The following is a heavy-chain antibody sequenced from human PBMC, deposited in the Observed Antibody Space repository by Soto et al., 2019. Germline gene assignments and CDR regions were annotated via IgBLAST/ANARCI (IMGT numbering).Heavy chain of an antibody. CDR1: GDSVSSDNYY. J-gene: IGHJ4*02. Sequence: KTSETLSLTCTVSGDSVSSDNYYWTWLRQPPEKGLEWIGYIYSCGSTNCNPSLKSRVSRSLDTSRNQFSLKLSSVTAADTAVYYCARYILGYSRSFDYWGQGTLVTVSS. CDR3: ARYILGYSRSFDY. V-gene: IGHV4-61*01. D-gene: IGHD5-18*01. CDR2: IYSCGST.